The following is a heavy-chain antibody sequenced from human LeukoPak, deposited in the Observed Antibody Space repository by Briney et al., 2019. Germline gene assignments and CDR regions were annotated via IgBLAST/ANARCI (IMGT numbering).Heavy chain of an antibody. Sequence: SETLSLTCTVSGGSISTSSYYWGWIRQSPGKGLECIGYIYYSGNTYYKPSLKSRVTISVDTSKNKFSLKLSSVTAADTAVYFCARVVLSYSSNWYQTPGYFDYWGQGTLVTVSS. CDR2: IYYSGNT. J-gene: IGHJ4*02. D-gene: IGHD6-13*01. CDR3: ARVVLSYSSNWYQTPGYFDY. CDR1: GGSISTSSYY. V-gene: IGHV4-39*07.